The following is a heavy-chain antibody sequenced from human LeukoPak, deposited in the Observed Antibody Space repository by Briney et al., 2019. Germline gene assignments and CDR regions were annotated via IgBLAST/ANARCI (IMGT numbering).Heavy chain of an antibody. D-gene: IGHD6-6*01. CDR2: IYISGST. V-gene: IGHV4-4*07. Sequence: SETLSLTCTVSGGSISTDHWNWIRQPAGKGLEWIGRIYISGSTNYNPSLKSQVTVSVDTSKNLFSLNLRSVTAADTAVYYCAREGAARPGFDYWGQGTLVTVSS. J-gene: IGHJ4*02. CDR3: AREGAARPGFDY. CDR1: GGSISTDH.